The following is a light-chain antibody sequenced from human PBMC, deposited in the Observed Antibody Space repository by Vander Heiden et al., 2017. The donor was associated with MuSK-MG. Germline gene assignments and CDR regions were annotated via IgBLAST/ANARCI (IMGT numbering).Light chain of an antibody. J-gene: IGKJ2*01. CDR2: EAS. CDR1: QSLRSNY. Sequence: EIVLTQSPGTLSLSPGDRVTLSCRASQSLRSNYLAWYRQQPGQAPRLLIREASSRATGVPERFSGSGSGTDFTLTISRLDPEDSAVYYCQQYDSTPYTFGQGTKLEI. V-gene: IGKV3-20*01. CDR3: QQYDSTPYT.